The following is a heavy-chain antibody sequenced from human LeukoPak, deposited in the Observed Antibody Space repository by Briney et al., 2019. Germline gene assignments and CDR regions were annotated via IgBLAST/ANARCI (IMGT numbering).Heavy chain of an antibody. CDR2: ISAYNGNT. CDR1: GYTFTGYY. V-gene: IGHV1-18*04. J-gene: IGHJ4*02. D-gene: IGHD3-22*01. CDR3: ATTPDDYYDSSGFDY. Sequence: ASVKVSCKASGYTFTGYYVHWVRQAPGQGLEWMGWISAYNGNTNYAQKLQGRVTMTTDTSTSTAYMELRSLRSDDTAVYYCATTPDDYYDSSGFDYWGQGTLVTVSS.